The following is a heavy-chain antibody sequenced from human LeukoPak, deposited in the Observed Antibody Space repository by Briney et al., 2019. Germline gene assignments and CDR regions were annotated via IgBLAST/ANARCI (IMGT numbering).Heavy chain of an antibody. J-gene: IGHJ3*02. V-gene: IGHV3-30*18. CDR1: GFTLSSYG. CDR3: ANLIWSIAAAGYDAFDI. D-gene: IGHD6-13*01. CDR2: ISYDGSNK. Sequence: GGSLRLSCAASGFTLSSYGMHWVRQAPGKGLEWVAVISYDGSNKYYADSVKGRFTISRDNSKNTLYLQMNSLRAEDTAAYYCANLIWSIAAAGYDAFDIWGQGTMVTVSS.